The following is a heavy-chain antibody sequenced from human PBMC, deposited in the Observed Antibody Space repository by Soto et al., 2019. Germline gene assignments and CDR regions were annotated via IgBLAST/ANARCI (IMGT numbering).Heavy chain of an antibody. CDR3: ARDMAVAGHYYYGMDV. CDR2: IYHSGST. V-gene: IGHV4-4*02. CDR1: GGSISSSNW. J-gene: IGHJ6*02. Sequence: PSETLSLTCAVSGGSISSSNWWSWVRQPPGKGLEWIGEIYHSGSTNYNPPLKSRVTISVDKSKNQFSLKLSSVTAADTAVYYCARDMAVAGHYYYGMDVWGQGTTVTVSS. D-gene: IGHD6-19*01.